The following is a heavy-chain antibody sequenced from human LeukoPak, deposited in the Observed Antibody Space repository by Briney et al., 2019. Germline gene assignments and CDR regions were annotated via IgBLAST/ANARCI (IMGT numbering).Heavy chain of an antibody. V-gene: IGHV4-34*01. J-gene: IGHJ4*02. Sequence: SETLSLTCAVYGGSFSGYYWSWIRQPPGKGLEWIGEINHSESTNYNPSLKSRVTISVDTSKNQFSLKLSSVTAADTAVYYCARGGWFIAAASLDYWGQGTLVTVSS. CDR2: INHSEST. CDR3: ARGGWFIAAASLDY. D-gene: IGHD6-13*01. CDR1: GGSFSGYY.